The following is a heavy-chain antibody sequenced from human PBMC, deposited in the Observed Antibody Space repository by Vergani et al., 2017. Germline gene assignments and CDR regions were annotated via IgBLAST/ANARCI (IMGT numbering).Heavy chain of an antibody. D-gene: IGHD3-22*01. J-gene: IGHJ4*02. CDR3: ARPTNYDSSGYYLGY. V-gene: IGHV5-51*01. CDR1: GYSFTSYW. CDR2: IYPGDSDT. Sequence: EVPLVQSGAEVKKPGESLKISCKGSGYSFTSYWIGWVRQMPGKGLEWMGIIYPGDSDTRYSPSFQGQVTISADKSISTAYLQWSSLKASDTAMYYCARPTNYDSSGYYLGYWGQGTLVTVSS.